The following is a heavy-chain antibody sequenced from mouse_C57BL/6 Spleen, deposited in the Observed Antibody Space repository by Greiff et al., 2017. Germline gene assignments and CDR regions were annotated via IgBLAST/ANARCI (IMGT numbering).Heavy chain of an antibody. D-gene: IGHD3-3*01. J-gene: IGHJ2*01. V-gene: IGHV1-7*01. CDR2: INPSSGYT. CDR1: GYTFTSYW. Sequence: QVQLKQSGAELAKPGASVKLSCKASGYTFTSYWMHWVKQRPGQGLEWIGYINPSSGYTKYNQKFKDKATLTADTSSSTAYMQLSSLTYEDSAVYYCAKRASYAYFDYWGQGTTLTVSS. CDR3: AKRASYAYFDY.